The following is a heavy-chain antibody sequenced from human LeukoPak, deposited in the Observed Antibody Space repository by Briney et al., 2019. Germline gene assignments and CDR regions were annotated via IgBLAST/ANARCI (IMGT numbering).Heavy chain of an antibody. V-gene: IGHV3-66*01. CDR1: GFTVINNY. Sequence: GGSLRLSCAASGFTVINNYMNWVRQAPGKGLEWVSLIYSGGDTHYADSVKGRFTISRDSSKNTLYLQMNSLRAEDTAVYYCARDPPAVRTNTYAWGQGTLVTVSS. J-gene: IGHJ5*02. CDR2: IYSGGDT. D-gene: IGHD4/OR15-4a*01. CDR3: ARDPPAVRTNTYA.